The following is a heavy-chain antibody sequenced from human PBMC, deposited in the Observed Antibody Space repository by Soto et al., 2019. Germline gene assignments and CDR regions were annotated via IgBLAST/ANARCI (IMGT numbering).Heavy chain of an antibody. CDR3: ARSGDNYNLLDY. V-gene: IGHV3-11*06. J-gene: IGHJ4*02. Sequence: GGSLSLSCKGSGFTFSDYYMSWIRQAPGKGLEWISYSSNSGTFTKYADSVKGRFSISRDNTKNLLYLQMNSLRAEDTAVYYCARSGDNYNLLDYWGQGTPVTVSS. CDR2: SSNSGTFT. D-gene: IGHD1-1*01. CDR1: GFTFSDYY.